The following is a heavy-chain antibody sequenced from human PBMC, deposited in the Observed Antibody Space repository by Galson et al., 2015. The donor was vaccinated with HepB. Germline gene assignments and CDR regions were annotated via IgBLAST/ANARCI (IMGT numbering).Heavy chain of an antibody. CDR2: ININTGNP. V-gene: IGHV7-4-1*02. CDR3: ARADSSSWGGWFYYYYYMDV. Sequence: SVKVSCKASGYTFTNYAMNWVRQAPGQGLEWMGWININTGNPAYAQGFTGRFVFSLDTSVSTAYLQISDLKAEDTAVYYCARADSSSWGGWFYYYYYMDVWGKGTTVTVSS. D-gene: IGHD6-13*01. J-gene: IGHJ6*03. CDR1: GYTFTNYA.